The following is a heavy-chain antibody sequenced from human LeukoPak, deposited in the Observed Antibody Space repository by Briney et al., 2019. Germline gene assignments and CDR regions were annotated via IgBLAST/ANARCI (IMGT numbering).Heavy chain of an antibody. CDR1: GGSISSGSYY. CDR2: IYTSGST. J-gene: IGHJ6*03. CDR3: ASLYRAGYYMDV. Sequence: PSQTLSLTCTVSGGSISSGSYYWSWIRQPAGKGLEWIVRIYTSGSTNYNPSLKSRVTISVDTSKNQFSLKLSSVTAADTAVYYCASLYRAGYYMDVWGKGTTVTVSS. V-gene: IGHV4-61*02. D-gene: IGHD6-19*01.